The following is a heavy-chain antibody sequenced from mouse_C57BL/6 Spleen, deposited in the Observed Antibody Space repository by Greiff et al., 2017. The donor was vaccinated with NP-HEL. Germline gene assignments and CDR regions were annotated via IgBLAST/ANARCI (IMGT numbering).Heavy chain of an antibody. CDR1: GYSITSGYY. CDR3: ASGEYYYGSIH. D-gene: IGHD1-1*01. J-gene: IGHJ2*01. V-gene: IGHV3-6*01. CDR2: ISYDGSN. Sequence: DVHLVESGPGLVKPSQSLSLTCSVTGYSITSGYYWNWIRQFPGNKLEWMGYISYDGSNNYNPSLKNRISITRDTSKNQFFLKLNSVTTEDTATYYCASGEYYYGSIHWGQGTTLTVSS.